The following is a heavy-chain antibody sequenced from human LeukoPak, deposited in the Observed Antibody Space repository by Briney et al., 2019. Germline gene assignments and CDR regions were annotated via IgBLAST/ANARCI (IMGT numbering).Heavy chain of an antibody. Sequence: ASVKVSCKASGYTFTSYYMHWVRQAPGQGLEWMGIINPSGGSTSYAQKFQGRVTMTRDTSTSTVYMELSSLRSEDTAVYYCARDPEVIIIVGATAVGDYWGQGTLVTVSS. V-gene: IGHV1-46*01. CDR1: GYTFTSYY. D-gene: IGHD1-26*01. CDR3: ARDPEVIIIVGATAVGDY. CDR2: INPSGGST. J-gene: IGHJ4*02.